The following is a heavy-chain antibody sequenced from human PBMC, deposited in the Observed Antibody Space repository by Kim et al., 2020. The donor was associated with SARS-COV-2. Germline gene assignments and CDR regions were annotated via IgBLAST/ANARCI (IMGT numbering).Heavy chain of an antibody. V-gene: IGHV4-34*01. CDR3: ARGVSGTTVVTLGLGYYYYYGMDV. CDR2: INHSGST. CDR1: GGSFSGYY. J-gene: IGHJ6*02. D-gene: IGHD4-17*01. Sequence: SETLSLTCAVYGGSFSGYYWSWIRQPPGKGLEWIGEINHSGSTNYNPSLKSRVTISVDTSKNQFSLKLSSVTAAYTAVYYCARGVSGTTVVTLGLGYYYYYGMDVWGQGTTVTVSS.